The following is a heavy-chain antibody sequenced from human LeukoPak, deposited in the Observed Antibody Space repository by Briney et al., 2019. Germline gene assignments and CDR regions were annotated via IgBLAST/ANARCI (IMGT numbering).Heavy chain of an antibody. CDR1: GFSLSTGGMC. Sequence: SGPALVKPTQTLTLTCTFSGFSLSTGGMCVSWIRQPPGKALEWLARIDWDNDKYYSTSLKTRLTISKDTSKNQVVLTMTDMDPVDTATYYCARGYYDTSAYIDYWGQGTLVTVSS. V-gene: IGHV2-70*11. D-gene: IGHD3-22*01. CDR2: IDWDNDK. CDR3: ARGYYDTSAYIDY. J-gene: IGHJ4*02.